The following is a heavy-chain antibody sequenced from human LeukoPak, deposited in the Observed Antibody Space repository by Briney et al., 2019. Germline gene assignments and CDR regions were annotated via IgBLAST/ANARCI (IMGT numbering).Heavy chain of an antibody. CDR3: ARDPYSSGWYGWFDP. CDR2: IWYDGSNK. V-gene: IGHV3-33*01. CDR1: GLTFSSYG. D-gene: IGHD6-19*01. Sequence: GRSLRLSCAASGLTFSSYGMHWVRQAPGKGLEWVAVIWYDGSNKYYADSVKGRFTISRDNSKNTLYLQMNSLRAEDTAVYYCARDPYSSGWYGWFDPWGQGTLVTVSS. J-gene: IGHJ5*02.